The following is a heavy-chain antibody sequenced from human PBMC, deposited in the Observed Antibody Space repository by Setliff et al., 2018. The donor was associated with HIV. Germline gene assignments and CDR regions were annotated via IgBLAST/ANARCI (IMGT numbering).Heavy chain of an antibody. CDR2: ISGTGGSP. J-gene: IGHJ4*02. CDR1: GITFSSYV. Sequence: PWGSLRLSCEASGITFSSYVMSWVRQAPGQGLEWVSGISGTGGSPYYADSVKGRFTISRDNSKNTLYLQMSSLRAGDTALYYCAKDPRAAVATICDYWGQGTLVTVSS. CDR3: AKDPRAAVATICDY. V-gene: IGHV3-23*01. D-gene: IGHD5-12*01.